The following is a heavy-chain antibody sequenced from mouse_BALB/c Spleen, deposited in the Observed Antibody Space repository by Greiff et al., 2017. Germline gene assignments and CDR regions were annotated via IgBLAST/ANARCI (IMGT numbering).Heavy chain of an antibody. CDR3: ARDRGDYAMDY. V-gene: IGHV5-6-3*01. D-gene: IGHD3-3*01. J-gene: IGHJ4*01. CDR2: INSNGGSYT. Sequence: EVQLVESGGGLVQPGGSLKLSCAASGFSFSSYGMSWVRQTPGKRLELVATINSNGGSYTYYPDTVTGRFTISRDNAKNTLYLEMSSLRSEDTAMYYCARDRGDYAMDYWGQGTSVTVSS. CDR1: GFSFSSYG.